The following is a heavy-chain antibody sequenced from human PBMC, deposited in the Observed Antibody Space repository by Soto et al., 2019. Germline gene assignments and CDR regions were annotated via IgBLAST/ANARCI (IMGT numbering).Heavy chain of an antibody. J-gene: IGHJ6*02. D-gene: IGHD4-17*01. V-gene: IGHV3-72*01. CDR3: ARAPTYGYYGMDV. Sequence: EVQLVESGGGLVQPGGSLRLSCAASGFTFSDHYMDWVRQAPGKGLEWVGRTRDKANSYTTEYAASAKGRCTISRDDSTHSVYLQMNSLKTAATAVYYCARAPTYGYYGMDVWGQGTTVTVSS. CDR1: GFTFSDHY. CDR2: TRDKANSYTT.